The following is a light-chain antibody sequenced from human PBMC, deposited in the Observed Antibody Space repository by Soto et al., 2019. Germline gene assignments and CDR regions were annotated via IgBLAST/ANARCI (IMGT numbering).Light chain of an antibody. CDR2: GAS. CDR1: QLVSSH. V-gene: IGKV3-15*01. CDR3: QQYNNWPWT. Sequence: EAVMTQSPATLSVSPGDRATLSCRASQLVSSHLAWYQQRPGQAPRLLIYGASTRATGIPARFSGSESGTEFTLTITSLQSEDFAVYYCQQYNNWPWTFGQGTRLEIK. J-gene: IGKJ1*01.